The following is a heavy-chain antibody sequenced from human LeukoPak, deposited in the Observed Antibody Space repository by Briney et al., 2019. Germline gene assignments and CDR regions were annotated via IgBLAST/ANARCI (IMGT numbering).Heavy chain of an antibody. CDR1: GFTFSSYS. D-gene: IGHD3-22*01. V-gene: IGHV3-23*01. CDR3: AKGDRGYYYDSSGAPIDY. CDR2: ISGSGGST. J-gene: IGHJ4*02. Sequence: GGSLRLSCAASGFTFSSYSMNWVRQAPGKGLEWVSAISGSGGSTYFADSVKGRFTISRDNSKNTLYLQMNSLRAEDTAVYYCAKGDRGYYYDSSGAPIDYWGQGTLVTVSS.